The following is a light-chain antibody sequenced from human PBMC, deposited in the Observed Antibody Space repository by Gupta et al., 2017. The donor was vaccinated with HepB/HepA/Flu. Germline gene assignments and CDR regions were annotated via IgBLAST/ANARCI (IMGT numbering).Light chain of an antibody. J-gene: IGLJ3*02. CDR3: MIWHISSWV. Sequence: AILTQLSSPSAVPGSSASLTSPFRRAVYLGTYRIYWYQQKPGSPPQYLLRYKSDSDKQQGSGVPSRFSGSKDASANAGILLISGLQSEDEADYYCMIWHISSWVFGGGTKLTVL. CDR1: RAVYLGTYR. V-gene: IGLV5-45*02. CDR2: YKSDSDK.